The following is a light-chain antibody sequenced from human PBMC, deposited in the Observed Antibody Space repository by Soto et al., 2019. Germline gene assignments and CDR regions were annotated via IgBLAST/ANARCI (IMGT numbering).Light chain of an antibody. CDR2: DVS. CDR3: SSYTNSSTLYV. Sequence: QSVLTQPASVSGSPGQSITISCTGTSSDVGDYNYVSWYQQHPGKAPKLMIYDVSNRPSGVSIRFSGSKSGNTASLTIFGFQAEDEADYYCSSYTNSSTLYVFGTGDQVTVL. J-gene: IGLJ1*01. V-gene: IGLV2-14*01. CDR1: SSDVGDYNY.